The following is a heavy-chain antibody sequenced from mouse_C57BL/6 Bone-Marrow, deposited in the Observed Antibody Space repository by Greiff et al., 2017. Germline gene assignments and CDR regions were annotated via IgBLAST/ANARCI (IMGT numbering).Heavy chain of an antibody. CDR2: IEPENGDT. V-gene: IGHV14-4*01. J-gene: IGHJ1*03. D-gene: IGHD2-1*01. Sequence: QLQQSGAELVRPGASVKLSCTASGFNIKDDYMHWVKQRPEQGLEWIGWIEPENGDTEYASKFQGKATITADTSSNTAYLQLSSLTSEDTAVYYCTTSYGNYVYWYFDVWGTGTTVTVSS. CDR1: GFNIKDDY. CDR3: TTSYGNYVYWYFDV.